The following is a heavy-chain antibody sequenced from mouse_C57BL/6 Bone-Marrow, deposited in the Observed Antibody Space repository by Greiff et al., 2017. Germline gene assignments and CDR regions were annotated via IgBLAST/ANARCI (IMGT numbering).Heavy chain of an antibody. Sequence: VQLHQSGPELVKPGASVKISCKASGYSFTGYYMNWVKQSPEKSLEWIGEINPSTGGTTYNQKFKAKATLTVDKSSSTAYMQLKSLTSEDSAVYYCARFPYYYGYFDYWGQGTTLTVSS. V-gene: IGHV1-42*01. J-gene: IGHJ2*01. CDR3: ARFPYYYGYFDY. CDR1: GYSFTGYY. CDR2: INPSTGGT. D-gene: IGHD1-1*01.